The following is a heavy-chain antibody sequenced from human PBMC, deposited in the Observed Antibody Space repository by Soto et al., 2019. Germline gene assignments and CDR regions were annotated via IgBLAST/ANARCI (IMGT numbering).Heavy chain of an antibody. V-gene: IGHV1-2*02. CDR3: ARDRYYDSSGYYLFDY. J-gene: IGHJ4*02. D-gene: IGHD3-22*01. CDR1: GYTFTGYY. Sequence: GASVKVSCKASGYTFTGYYMHWVRQAPGQGLEWMGWINPNSGGTNYAQKFQGRVTVTRDTSISTAYMELSRLRSDDTAVYYCARDRYYDSSGYYLFDYWGQGTLVTVSS. CDR2: INPNSGGT.